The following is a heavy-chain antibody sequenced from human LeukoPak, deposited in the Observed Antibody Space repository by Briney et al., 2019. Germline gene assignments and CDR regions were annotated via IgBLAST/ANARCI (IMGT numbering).Heavy chain of an antibody. CDR2: ISSSSSYI. J-gene: IGHJ6*02. D-gene: IGHD3-10*01. V-gene: IGHV3-21*01. CDR1: GFTFSDYD. Sequence: PGGSLRLSCAASGFTFSDYDMNWVRQAPGKGLEWVSSISSSSSYIYYADSVKGRFTISRDNAKNSLYLQMNSLRAEDTAVYYCARGQDGSGSSLYYYYYYGMDVWGQGTTVTVSS. CDR3: ARGQDGSGSSLYYYYYYGMDV.